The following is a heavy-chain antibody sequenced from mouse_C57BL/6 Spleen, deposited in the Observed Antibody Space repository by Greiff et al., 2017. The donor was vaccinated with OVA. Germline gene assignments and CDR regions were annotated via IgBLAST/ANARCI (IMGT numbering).Heavy chain of an antibody. Sequence: QVQLQQSGAELVRPGASVKLSCKASGYTFTDYYINWVKQRPGQGLEWIARIYPGSGNTYYNEKFKGKATLTAEKSSSTAYMQLSSLTSEDSAFYFCARPIYYYGSSYWYFDVWGTGTTVTVSS. CDR2: IYPGSGNT. J-gene: IGHJ1*03. CDR3: ARPIYYYGSSYWYFDV. CDR1: GYTFTDYY. D-gene: IGHD1-1*01. V-gene: IGHV1-76*01.